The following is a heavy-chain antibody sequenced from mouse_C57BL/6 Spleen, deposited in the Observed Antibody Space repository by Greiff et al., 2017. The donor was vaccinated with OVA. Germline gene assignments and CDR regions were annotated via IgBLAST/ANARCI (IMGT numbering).Heavy chain of an antibody. CDR3: ARDGSGNGYFDV. Sequence: EVQLVESEGGLVQPGSSMKLSCTASGFTFSDYYMAWVRQVPEKGLEWVANINYDGSSTYYLDSLKSRFIISRDNAKNILYLQMSSLKSEDTATYYCARDGSGNGYFDVWGTGTTVTVSS. CDR2: INYDGSST. V-gene: IGHV5-16*01. CDR1: GFTFSDYY. J-gene: IGHJ1*03. D-gene: IGHD1-3*01.